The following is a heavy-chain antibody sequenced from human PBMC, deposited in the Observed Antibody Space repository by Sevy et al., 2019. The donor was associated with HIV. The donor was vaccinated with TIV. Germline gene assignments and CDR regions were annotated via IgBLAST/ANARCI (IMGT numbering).Heavy chain of an antibody. V-gene: IGHV3-7*01. J-gene: IGHJ5*01. D-gene: IGHD3-9*01. CDR1: GFTFSSNW. CDR3: ATGGYYKYNWLGS. CDR2: IKKDGSEK. Sequence: GGSLRLSCAASGFTFSSNWMNWVRQAPGKGLEWVANIKKDGSEKYYVDSVEGGFTISRDNAKNSLYLELNSLRAEDTAVYYCATGGYYKYNWLGSWGQGTLVTVSS.